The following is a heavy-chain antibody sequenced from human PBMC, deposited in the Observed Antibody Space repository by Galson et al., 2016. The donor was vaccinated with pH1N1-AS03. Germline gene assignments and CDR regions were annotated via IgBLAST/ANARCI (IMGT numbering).Heavy chain of an antibody. CDR3: ARDRGSGYDLFDYYYGMDV. D-gene: IGHD5-12*01. V-gene: IGHV1-3*01. CDR2: INAGNGNT. J-gene: IGHJ6*02. CDR1: GYTFTSYA. Sequence: SVKVSCKASGYTFTSYAMHWVRQAPGQRLEWMGWINAGNGNTKYSQKFHGRVTITRDTSASTAYMELSSLRSEDTAVYYCARDRGSGYDLFDYYYGMDVWGQGTTVTVSS.